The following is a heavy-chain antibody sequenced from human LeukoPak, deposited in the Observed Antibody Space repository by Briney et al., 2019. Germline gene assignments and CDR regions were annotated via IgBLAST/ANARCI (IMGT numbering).Heavy chain of an antibody. Sequence: KSGGSLRLSCAASGFTFSSYSMNWVRQASGKGLEWVSSISSSSSYIYYADSVKGRFTISRDNAKNSLYLQMNSLRAEDTAVYYCARDLGTSMASFYFDYWGQGTLVTVSS. CDR2: ISSSSSYI. J-gene: IGHJ4*02. CDR1: GFTFSSYS. V-gene: IGHV3-21*01. CDR3: ARDLGTSMASFYFDY. D-gene: IGHD2/OR15-2a*01.